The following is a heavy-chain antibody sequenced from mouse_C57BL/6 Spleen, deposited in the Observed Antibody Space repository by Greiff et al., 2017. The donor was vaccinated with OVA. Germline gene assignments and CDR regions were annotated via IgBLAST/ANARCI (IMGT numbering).Heavy chain of an antibody. Sequence: EVQRVESGGGLVKPGGSLKLSCAASGFTFSDYGMHWVRQAPEKGLEWVAYISSGSSTIYYADTVKGRFTISRDNAKNTLFLQMTSLRSEDTAMYYCARGLPFAYWGQGTLVTVSA. CDR1: GFTFSDYG. CDR2: ISSGSSTI. J-gene: IGHJ3*01. V-gene: IGHV5-17*01. D-gene: IGHD2-2*01. CDR3: ARGLPFAY.